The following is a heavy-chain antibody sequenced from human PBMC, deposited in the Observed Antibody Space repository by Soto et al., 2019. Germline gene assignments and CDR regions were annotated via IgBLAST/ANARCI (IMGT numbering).Heavy chain of an antibody. CDR2: IYHSGSI. CDR3: ARDPEGATYFAY. Sequence: PSETLSLTCAVSGGSISSGGYSWSWLRQPPGKGLEWIGYIYHSGSIYYNPSLKSRVTISEDRSKNQFSLKLSSVTAADTAVYYCARDPEGATYFAYWGHGTLVTVSS. J-gene: IGHJ4*01. CDR1: GGSISSGGYS. V-gene: IGHV4-30-2*01. D-gene: IGHD1-26*01.